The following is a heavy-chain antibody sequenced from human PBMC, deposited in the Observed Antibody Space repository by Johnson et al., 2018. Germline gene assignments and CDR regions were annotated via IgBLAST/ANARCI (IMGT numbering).Heavy chain of an antibody. J-gene: IGHJ1*01. Sequence: QVQLVQSGGGVVQPGRSLTLSCAASGFPFSSYGMHWVRQAPGKGLEWVAVIWSDGSNKYYADSIEGRFTISRDNSKNTLYLQMNSLRDEDTAVYYCARAGGGVAHHVEYLQYWGQGTLVTVSS. CDR1: GFPFSSYG. CDR3: ARAGGGVAHHVEYLQY. D-gene: IGHD2-15*01. CDR2: IWSDGSNK. V-gene: IGHV3-33*01.